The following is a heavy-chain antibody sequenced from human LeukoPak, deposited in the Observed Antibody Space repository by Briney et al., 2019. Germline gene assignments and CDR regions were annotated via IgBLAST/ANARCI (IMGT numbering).Heavy chain of an antibody. CDR2: IEANNGDT. Sequence: AAVKVSFKAAGYAFIKYGISLVRHPPGEGLEWLGWIEANNGDTNDAQQVRVRVTMTTDTSTTTAYMELRSLRSDDTAVSYCARGPDGDNDFVFSGQGALVTVSS. V-gene: IGHV1-18*01. CDR1: GYAFIKYG. J-gene: IGHJ4*02. CDR3: ARGPDGDNDFVF. D-gene: IGHD4-17*01.